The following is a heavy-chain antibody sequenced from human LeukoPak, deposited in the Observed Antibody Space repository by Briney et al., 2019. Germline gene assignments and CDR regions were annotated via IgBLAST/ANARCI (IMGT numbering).Heavy chain of an antibody. V-gene: IGHV3-23*01. CDR2: ISGSGGST. Sequence: GGPLRLSCAASGFTFSTYAMSWVRQAPGKGLEWVSAISGSGGSTYYADSVKGRFTISRDNSKNTLFLQMNSLRAEDAAVYYCAITSIAAAARQGYWGQGTLVTVSS. CDR1: GFTFSTYA. CDR3: AITSIAAAARQGY. D-gene: IGHD6-13*01. J-gene: IGHJ4*02.